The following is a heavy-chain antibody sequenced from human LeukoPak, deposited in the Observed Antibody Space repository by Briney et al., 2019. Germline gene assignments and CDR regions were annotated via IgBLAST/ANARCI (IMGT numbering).Heavy chain of an antibody. V-gene: IGHV3-30-3*01. CDR2: ISYDGSNK. CDR1: GFTFSSYA. D-gene: IGHD3-10*01. J-gene: IGHJ4*02. CDR3: AKDWGTMIRGFDC. Sequence: GGSLRLSCAASGFTFSSYAMHWVRQAPGKGLEWVAVISYDGSNKYYADSVKGRFTISRDNAKNSLYLQMNSLRAEDTALYYCAKDWGTMIRGFDCWGQGTLVTVSS.